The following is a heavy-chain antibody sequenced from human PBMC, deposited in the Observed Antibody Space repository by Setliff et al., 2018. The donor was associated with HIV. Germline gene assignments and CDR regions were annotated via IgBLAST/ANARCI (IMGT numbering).Heavy chain of an antibody. D-gene: IGHD3-22*01. CDR3: ARVMGGYYDSSQYMDV. CDR2: IYYSGET. J-gene: IGHJ6*03. V-gene: IGHV4-59*01. Sequence: PSETLSLTCTVSGGSINNYFWSWIRQSPGRGLEWIGYIYYSGETNYNPSLKSRVTFSVDTSKNQFSLKLSSVTAADSAVYYCARVMGGYYDSSQYMDVWGKGTTVTVSS. CDR1: GGSINNYF.